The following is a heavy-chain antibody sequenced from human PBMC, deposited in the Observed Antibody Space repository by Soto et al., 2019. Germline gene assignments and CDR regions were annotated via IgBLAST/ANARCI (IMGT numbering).Heavy chain of an antibody. CDR3: ASGPIGDYTDGFDY. D-gene: IGHD4-17*01. J-gene: IGHJ4*02. CDR2: IYHSGST. V-gene: IGHV4-30-2*01. Sequence: QLQLQESGSGLVKPSQTLSLTCAVSGGSISSGGYSWSWIRQPPGKGLVWIGYIYHSGSTYYNPSLKGRFTISVDRSKNQFSLKLSSVTAADTAVYYCASGPIGDYTDGFDYWGQGPLVTVSS. CDR1: GGSISSGGYS.